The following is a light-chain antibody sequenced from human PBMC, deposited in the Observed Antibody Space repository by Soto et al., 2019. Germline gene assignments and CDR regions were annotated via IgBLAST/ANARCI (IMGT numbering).Light chain of an antibody. J-gene: IGKJ1*01. CDR2: AAS. CDR3: QQSYGIPWT. CDR1: QSISNY. V-gene: IGKV1-39*01. Sequence: DIQMTQSPSSLSASVGDGVTITCRASQSISNYLSWYQQKPGKAPNLLIYAASSLQSGVPSRITGSRSGTDFTLTISSLHPEDFATYYCQQSYGIPWTFGQGTKVEIK.